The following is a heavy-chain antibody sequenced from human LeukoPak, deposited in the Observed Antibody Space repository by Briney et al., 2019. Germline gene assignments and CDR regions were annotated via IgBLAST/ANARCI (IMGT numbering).Heavy chain of an antibody. V-gene: IGHV4-34*01. D-gene: IGHD4-23*01. CDR1: GGPFRGFF. J-gene: IGHJ5*02. Sequence: PSDTLSLTCAVYGGPFRGFFWSWIRQAPGKGLEWIGEISHSGSPNYNPSLRSRITISLDTSKSQFSLRLPSVTAADSAVYFCARGIFYGGRNQYIWFDLWGQGTLVTVSS. CDR3: ARGIFYGGRNQYIWFDL. CDR2: ISHSGSP.